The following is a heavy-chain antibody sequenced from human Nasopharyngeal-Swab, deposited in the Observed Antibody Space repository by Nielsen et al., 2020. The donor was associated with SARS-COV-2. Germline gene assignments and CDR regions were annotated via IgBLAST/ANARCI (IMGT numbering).Heavy chain of an antibody. J-gene: IGHJ4*02. V-gene: IGHV3-23*01. D-gene: IGHD3-10*01. CDR3: ARVDGWFGELFVDY. Sequence: GESLKISCVVSGFTLSSYGMSWVRQAPGKGLEWVSTIGTGGDTYYADSVKGRFTISRDNSKNTLYLQMNSLRAEDTAVYYCARVDGWFGELFVDYWGQGTLVTVSS. CDR1: GFTLSSYG. CDR2: IGTGGDT.